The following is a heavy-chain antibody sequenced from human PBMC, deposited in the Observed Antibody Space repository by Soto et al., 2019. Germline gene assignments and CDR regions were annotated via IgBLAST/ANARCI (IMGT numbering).Heavy chain of an antibody. CDR3: ASSANIAAAASGFDP. Sequence: QVQLVQSGAEVKKPGASVKVSCKASGYTFTSYDINWVRQATGQGLEWMGWMNPNSGNTGYSQKFQGRVTMTMNTSISTAYMELSSLRSEDTAVYYCASSANIAAAASGFDPWGQGTLVTVSS. D-gene: IGHD6-13*01. CDR1: GYTFTSYD. J-gene: IGHJ5*02. V-gene: IGHV1-8*01. CDR2: MNPNSGNT.